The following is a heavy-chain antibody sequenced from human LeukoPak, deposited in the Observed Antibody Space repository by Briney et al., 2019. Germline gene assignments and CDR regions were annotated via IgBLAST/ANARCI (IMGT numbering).Heavy chain of an antibody. J-gene: IGHJ3*01. CDR3: ARIISYGGSDGFDL. V-gene: IGHV1-2*02. CDR1: GYTLTAYY. D-gene: IGHD1-26*01. Sequence: ASVKVSCKASGYTLTAYYIHWVRQAPAQGLEWMGWISPNSGDTDYAQKFQGRVTMTRDTPISTVYMALSSLRSDDTAMYYCARIISYGGSDGFDLWGQGTMVTVSS. CDR2: ISPNSGDT.